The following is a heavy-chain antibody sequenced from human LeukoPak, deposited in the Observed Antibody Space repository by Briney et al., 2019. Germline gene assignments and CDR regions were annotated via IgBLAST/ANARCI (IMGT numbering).Heavy chain of an antibody. CDR1: GFTFNAYS. CDR2: IDFSGDYI. Sequence: GGSLRLSCAASGFTFNAYSMNWVRQGPGKGLEWVSTIDFSGDYIYYADSLKGRFTISRDNANNSLYLQMNSLRAEDTAVYYCARVGWTMVRGAPYYYYMDVWGKGTTVTISS. V-gene: IGHV3-21*04. D-gene: IGHD3-10*01. CDR3: ARVGWTMVRGAPYYYYMDV. J-gene: IGHJ6*03.